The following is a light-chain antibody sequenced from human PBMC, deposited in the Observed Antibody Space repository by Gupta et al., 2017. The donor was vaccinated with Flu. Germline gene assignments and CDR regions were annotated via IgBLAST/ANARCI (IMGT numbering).Light chain of an antibody. Sequence: QSALTQPASVSGSPGQSIPISCTGTSSHVGAYNYVSWHQQHPGKAPKLIIYEITNRPPGVSDRFSGSKSGDTASLTISGLQAEDEADYYCCSYTSSSTYVFGTGTRVTVL. V-gene: IGLV2-14*01. CDR1: SSHVGAYNY. J-gene: IGLJ1*01. CDR2: EIT. CDR3: CSYTSSSTYV.